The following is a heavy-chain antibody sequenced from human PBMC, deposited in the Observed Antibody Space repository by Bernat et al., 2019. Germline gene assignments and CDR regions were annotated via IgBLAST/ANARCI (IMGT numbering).Heavy chain of an antibody. V-gene: IGHV3-30*18. CDR2: ISYDGSNK. CDR1: GFTFSSYG. D-gene: IGHD2-8*01. Sequence: QVQLVESGGGVVQPGRSLRLSCAASGFTFSSYGMHWVRQAPGKGLEWVAVISYDGSNKYYADSVKGRFTISRDNSKNTLYLQMNSLRAEDTAVYYCAKELGRGYCTNGVCYTSAFDIWGQGKMVTVSS. CDR3: AKELGRGYCTNGVCYTSAFDI. J-gene: IGHJ3*02.